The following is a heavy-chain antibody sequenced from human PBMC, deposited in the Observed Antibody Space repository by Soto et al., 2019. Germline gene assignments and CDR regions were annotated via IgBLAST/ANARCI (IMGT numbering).Heavy chain of an antibody. CDR2: IKSKTDGGTT. J-gene: IGHJ4*02. CDR3: TTDAFGHCTNGVCYPQRTIDY. CDR1: GFTFSNAW. V-gene: IGHV3-15*01. Sequence: GGSLRLSCAASGFTFSNAWMSWVRQAPGKGLEWVGRIKSKTDGGTTDYAAPVKGRFTISRDDSKNTLYLQMNSLKTEDTAVYYCTTDAFGHCTNGVCYPQRTIDYWGQGTLVTVSS. D-gene: IGHD2-8*01.